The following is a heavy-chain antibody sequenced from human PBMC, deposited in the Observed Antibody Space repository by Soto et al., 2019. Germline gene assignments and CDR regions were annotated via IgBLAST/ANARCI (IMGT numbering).Heavy chain of an antibody. V-gene: IGHV1-18*04. J-gene: IGHJ3*02. CDR2: ISAYNGNT. CDR1: GYTFTSYG. Sequence: ASVKVSCKASGYTFTSYGVSWVLQAPGQGLEWMGWISAYNGNTNYAQKLQGRVTMTTDTSTSTAYMELRSLRSDDTAVYYCARDAYYDYVWGSYRTHHAFDIWGQGTMVTVSS. CDR3: ARDAYYDYVWGSYRTHHAFDI. D-gene: IGHD3-16*02.